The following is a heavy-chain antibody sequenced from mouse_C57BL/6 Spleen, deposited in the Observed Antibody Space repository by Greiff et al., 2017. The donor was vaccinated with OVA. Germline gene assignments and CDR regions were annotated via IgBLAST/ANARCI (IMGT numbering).Heavy chain of an antibody. V-gene: IGHV1-66*01. CDR2: IYPGSGNT. D-gene: IGHD2-4*01. J-gene: IGHJ2*01. CDR1: GYSFTSYY. CDR3: AKGLPYFDY. Sequence: QVQLKQSGPELVKPGASVKISCKASGYSFTSYYIHWVKQRPGQGLEWIGWIYPGSGNTKYNEKFKGKATLTADTSSSTAYMQLSSLTSEDSAVYYCAKGLPYFDYWGQGTTLTVSS.